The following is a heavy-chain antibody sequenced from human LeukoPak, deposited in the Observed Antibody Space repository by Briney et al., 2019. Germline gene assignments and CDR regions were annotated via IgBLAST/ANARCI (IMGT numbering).Heavy chain of an antibody. D-gene: IGHD3-10*01. J-gene: IGHJ4*02. CDR1: GFTFSSYA. CDR2: ISGSGGST. Sequence: GGSLRLSCAASGFTFSSYAMTWVRQAPGKGLEWVSVISGSGGSTYYADSVKGRFTISRDNSKSTLYLQMNSLRAEDTAVYYCAKTYYYSSGNFWGQGTLVTVSS. CDR3: AKTYYYSSGNF. V-gene: IGHV3-23*01.